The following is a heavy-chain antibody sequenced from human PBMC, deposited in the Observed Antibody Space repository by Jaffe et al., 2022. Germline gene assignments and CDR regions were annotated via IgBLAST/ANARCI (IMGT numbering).Heavy chain of an antibody. J-gene: IGHJ4*02. CDR2: IRSKAYGGTT. CDR1: GFTFGDYA. Sequence: EVQLVESGGGLVQPGRSLRLSCTASGFTFGDYAMSWVRQAPGKGLEWVGFIRSKAYGGTTEYAASVKGRFTISRDDSKSIAYLQMNSLKTEDTAVYYCTRDSSGWYYNPAASEWGQGTLVTVSS. CDR3: TRDSSGWYYNPAASE. D-gene: IGHD6-19*01. V-gene: IGHV3-49*04.